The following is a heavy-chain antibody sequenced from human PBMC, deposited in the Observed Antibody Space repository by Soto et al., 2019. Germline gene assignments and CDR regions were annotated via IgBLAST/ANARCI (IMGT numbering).Heavy chain of an antibody. CDR1: GYTFTRYD. V-gene: IGHV1-2*02. CDR2: INPNSGGT. D-gene: IGHD1-26*01. J-gene: IGHJ6*02. CDR3: AKDPVELYYGMDV. Sequence: ASVKVSCKASGYTFTRYDINWVRQAPGQGLEWMGWINPNSGGTNYAQKFQGRVTMTRDTSISTAYMELSRLRSDDTAVYYCAKDPVELYYGMDVWGQGTTVTVS.